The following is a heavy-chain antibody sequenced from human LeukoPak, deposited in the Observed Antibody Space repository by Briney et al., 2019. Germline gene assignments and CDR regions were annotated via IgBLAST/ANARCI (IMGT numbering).Heavy chain of an antibody. Sequence: SETLSLTCTVSGGSISSSSYYWGWIRQPPGKGLEWIGSIYYSGSTYYNPSLKSRVTISVDTSKNQFSLKLSSVTAADTAVYYCARGLYYDILTGYYGPPAPFQHWGQGTLVTVSS. D-gene: IGHD3-9*01. CDR2: IYYSGST. CDR1: GGSISSSSYY. J-gene: IGHJ1*01. CDR3: ARGLYYDILTGYYGPPAPFQH. V-gene: IGHV4-39*01.